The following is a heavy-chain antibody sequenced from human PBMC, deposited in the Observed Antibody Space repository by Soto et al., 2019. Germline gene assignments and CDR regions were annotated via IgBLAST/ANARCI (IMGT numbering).Heavy chain of an antibody. CDR1: GFTFSNAW. J-gene: IGHJ6*03. V-gene: IGHV3-15*01. Sequence: GGSLRLSCAASGFTFSNAWMSWVRQAPGKGLEWVGRIKSKTDGRATDYAAPVKGRFTISRDDSKNTLYLQMNSLKTEDTAVYYCTTGGIAAAGHYYYYMDVWGKGTTVTVSS. CDR2: IKSKTDGRAT. D-gene: IGHD6-13*01. CDR3: TTGGIAAAGHYYYYMDV.